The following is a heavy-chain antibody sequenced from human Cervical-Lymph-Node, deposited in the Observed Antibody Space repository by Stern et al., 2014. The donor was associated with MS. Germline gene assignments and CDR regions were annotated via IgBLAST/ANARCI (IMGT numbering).Heavy chain of an antibody. V-gene: IGHV1-18*04. D-gene: IGHD5-24*01. J-gene: IGHJ4*02. CDR3: ATGGDGYSHFDY. CDR1: GYTFTSYG. Sequence: QVQLVQSGAEVKKPGPSVRVSCIASGYTFTSYGISWVLLAPGQGLEWMVWTSGYTGNTASPRKFQDRVTMTTDTSTRTAYMELTSLTSDDAAVYYCATGGDGYSHFDYWGQGTLVTVSS. CDR2: TSGYTGNT.